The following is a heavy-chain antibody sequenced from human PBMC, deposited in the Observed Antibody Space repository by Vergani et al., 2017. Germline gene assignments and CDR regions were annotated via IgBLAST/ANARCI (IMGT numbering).Heavy chain of an antibody. V-gene: IGHV3-23*01. J-gene: IGHJ4*02. CDR2: ISGSGCST. D-gene: IGHD3-22*01. CDR3: AKLCVVYYYDSSGYYYFDY. CDR1: GFTFSSYA. Sequence: EVQLLESGGGLVQPGGSLRLSCAASGFTFSSYAMSWVRQATGTGLEWVSAISGSGCSTYYADSVKGRFTISRDNSKNTLYLQMNSLRAEDTAVYYCAKLCVVYYYDSSGYYYFDYWGQGTLVTVSS.